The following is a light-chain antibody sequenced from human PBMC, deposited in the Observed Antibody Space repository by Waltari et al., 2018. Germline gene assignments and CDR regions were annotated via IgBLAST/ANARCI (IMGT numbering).Light chain of an antibody. CDR3: SSYTSSTTWV. CDR2: EVN. V-gene: IGLV2-18*02. Sequence: GQSVTISCTGTSSDVGSYNRVSWYQQPPGTAPKLMIYEVNYRPSGVPDRFSGSKSGNTASLTISGLQAEDEAHYYCSSYTSSTTWVFGGGTKLTVL. CDR1: SSDVGSYNR. J-gene: IGLJ3*02.